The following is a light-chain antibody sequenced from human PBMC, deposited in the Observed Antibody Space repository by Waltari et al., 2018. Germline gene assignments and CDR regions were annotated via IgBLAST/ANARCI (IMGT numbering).Light chain of an antibody. V-gene: IGLV6-57*04. CDR1: SGRIASNF. CDR3: QSYDGSGSWV. Sequence: FMLTKPHAVSQSPGKTITISCSRSSGRIASNFVPWYQQRPGSAPTTVIYEDHQRPSGVPVRFSGSFDRSSNSASLTISGLKTEDEAEYYCQSYDGSGSWVFGGGTKLTVL. CDR2: EDH. J-gene: IGLJ3*02.